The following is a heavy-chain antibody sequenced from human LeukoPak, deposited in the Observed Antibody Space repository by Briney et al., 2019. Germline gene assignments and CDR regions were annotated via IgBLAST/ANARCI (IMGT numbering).Heavy chain of an antibody. D-gene: IGHD3-3*01. V-gene: IGHV3-23*01. CDR2: ISGSGGST. J-gene: IGHJ3*02. CDR3: ATSGGTIFGVVIKLVPGASDAFDI. CDR1: GFTFSSYS. Sequence: GGSLRLSCAASGFTFSSYSMNWVRQAPGKGLEWVSAISGSGGSTYYADSVKGRFTISRDNSKNTLYLQMNSLRAEDTAVYYCATSGGTIFGVVIKLVPGASDAFDIWGQGTMVTVSS.